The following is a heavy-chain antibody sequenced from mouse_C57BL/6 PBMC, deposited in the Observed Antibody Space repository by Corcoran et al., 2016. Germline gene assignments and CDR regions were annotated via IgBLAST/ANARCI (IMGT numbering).Heavy chain of an antibody. J-gene: IGHJ3*01. CDR2: INTYSGVP. CDR3: ASQDYGSTSFAY. CDR1: GYTFTTYG. D-gene: IGHD1-1*01. V-gene: IGHV9-3*01. Sequence: QIQLVQSGPELKKPGETVKISCKASGYTFTTYGMSWVKQAPGKGLKWMGWINTYSGVPTYADDFKGRFAFSLETSASTAYLQINNLKNEDTATYGCASQDYGSTSFAYWGQGTLVTVSA.